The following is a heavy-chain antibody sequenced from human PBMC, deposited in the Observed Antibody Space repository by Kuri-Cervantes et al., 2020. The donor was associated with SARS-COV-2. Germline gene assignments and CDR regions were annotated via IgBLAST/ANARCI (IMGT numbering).Heavy chain of an antibody. CDR1: GGSISSYY. CDR2: IYYSGST. D-gene: IGHD6-6*01. J-gene: IGHJ4*02. V-gene: IGHV4-59*12. Sequence: SETLSLTCTVSGGSISSYYWSWIRQPPGKGLEWIGYIYYSGSTNYNPSLKSRVTISVVTSKNQFSLKLSSVTAADTAVYYCARGASIAARYYFDYWGQGTLVTVSS. CDR3: ARGASIAARYYFDY.